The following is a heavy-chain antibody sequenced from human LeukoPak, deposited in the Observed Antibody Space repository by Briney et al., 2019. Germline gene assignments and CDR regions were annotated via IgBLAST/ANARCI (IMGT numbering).Heavy chain of an antibody. Sequence: ASVKVSCKASGYTFTSYGISWVRQAPGQGLEWMGRISAYNGNTNYAQKLQGRVTMTTDTSTSTAYMELRSLRSDDTAVYYCARDRDLYYYDSSGYYKEGFDYWGQGTLVTVSS. CDR2: ISAYNGNT. J-gene: IGHJ4*02. CDR1: GYTFTSYG. D-gene: IGHD3-22*01. CDR3: ARDRDLYYYDSSGYYKEGFDY. V-gene: IGHV1-18*01.